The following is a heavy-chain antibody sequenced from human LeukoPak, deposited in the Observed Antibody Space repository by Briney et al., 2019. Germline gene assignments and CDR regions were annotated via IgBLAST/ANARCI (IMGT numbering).Heavy chain of an antibody. Sequence: TGGSLRLSCAASGFTFSTYTMNWVSQAPGKGLEWVSTISSSSSYIYYGDSVKGRFTISRDNAKNSLYLQMNSLRAEDTAVYYCARDSYYDFWSGYYVYYMDVWGKGTTVTVSS. CDR3: ARDSYYDFWSGYYVYYMDV. V-gene: IGHV3-21*01. J-gene: IGHJ6*03. CDR2: ISSSSSYI. D-gene: IGHD3-3*01. CDR1: GFTFSTYT.